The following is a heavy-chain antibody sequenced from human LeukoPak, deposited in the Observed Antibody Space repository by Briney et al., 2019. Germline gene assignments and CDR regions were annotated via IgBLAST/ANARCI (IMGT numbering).Heavy chain of an antibody. CDR3: ARDVNSSGWYST. CDR1: GFTFSSYA. D-gene: IGHD6-19*01. CDR2: ISYDGSNK. J-gene: IGHJ4*02. V-gene: IGHV3-30-3*01. Sequence: GGSLRLSCAASGFTFSSYAMHWVRQAPGKGLEWVAVISYDGSNKYYADSVRGRFTISRDNSKNTLYLQMNSLRAEDTAVYYCARDVNSSGWYSTWGQGTLVAVSS.